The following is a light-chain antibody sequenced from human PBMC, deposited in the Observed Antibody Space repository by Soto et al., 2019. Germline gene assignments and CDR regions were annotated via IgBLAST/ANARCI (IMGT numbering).Light chain of an antibody. Sequence: EIVLTQSPGTLPLSQGERATLSCRASQSVSSSYLAWYQKKPGQDPRIVIYGASSRATGIPDRFSGTVSGTGFNLTLRRLETEDCAVYYGQQSGSSTRTFCPLTKLDIK. J-gene: IGKJ1*01. CDR3: QQSGSSTRT. CDR2: GAS. V-gene: IGKV3-20*01. CDR1: QSVSSSY.